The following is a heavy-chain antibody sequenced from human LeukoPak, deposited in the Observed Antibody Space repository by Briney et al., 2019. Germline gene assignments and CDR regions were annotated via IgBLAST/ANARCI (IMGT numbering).Heavy chain of an antibody. V-gene: IGHV1-24*01. Sequence: ASVKVSCKVSGYTLTELSMHWVRQAPGKGLEWMGGFDPEDGETIYAQKFQGRVTMTEDTSTDTAYMELSSLRSEDTAVYYSASTLGIVVVTPLVDAFDIWGQGTMVTVSS. D-gene: IGHD3-22*01. CDR2: FDPEDGET. CDR3: ASTLGIVVVTPLVDAFDI. CDR1: GYTLTELS. J-gene: IGHJ3*02.